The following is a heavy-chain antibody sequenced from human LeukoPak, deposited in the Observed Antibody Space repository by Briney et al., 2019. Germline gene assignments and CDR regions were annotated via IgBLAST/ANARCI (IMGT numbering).Heavy chain of an antibody. Sequence: GGSLRLSCAASGFTFSSYKMHWVRQAPGKGLEWISYTSSSGSTIFYADSVKGRFTISRDNAKNSLYLQINSLRAEDTAVYYCVREDDSSGYNFDHWGRGTLVTVSS. J-gene: IGHJ4*02. CDR2: TSSSGSTI. CDR1: GFTFSSYK. V-gene: IGHV3-48*03. CDR3: VREDDSSGYNFDH. D-gene: IGHD3-22*01.